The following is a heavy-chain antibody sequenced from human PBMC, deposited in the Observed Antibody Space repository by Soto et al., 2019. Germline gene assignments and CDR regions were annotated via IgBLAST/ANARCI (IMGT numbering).Heavy chain of an antibody. CDR1: GFTFSSYA. CDR2: ISGSGGST. V-gene: IGHV3-23*01. D-gene: IGHD3-22*01. Sequence: LRLSCAASGFTFSSYAMSWVRQAPGKGLEWVSAISGSGGSTYYADSVKGRFTISRDNSKNTLYLQMNSLRAEDTAVYYCAKDYYDSSGYRRPFDYWGQGTLVTVSS. J-gene: IGHJ4*02. CDR3: AKDYYDSSGYRRPFDY.